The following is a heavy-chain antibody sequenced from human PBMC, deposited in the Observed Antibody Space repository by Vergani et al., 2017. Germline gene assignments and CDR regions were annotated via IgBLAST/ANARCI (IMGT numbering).Heavy chain of an antibody. D-gene: IGHD3-22*01. J-gene: IGHJ4*02. V-gene: IGHV4-59*01. CDR3: ARGRYYDSSGYYYLFDY. Sequence: QVQLQESGPGLVKPSETLSLTCTVSGGSISSYYWSWLRQPPGKGLEWIGYIYYSGRTNYNPSLKSRVTISVDTSKNQFSLKLSSVTAADTAVYYCARGRYYDSSGYYYLFDYWGRGTLVTVSS. CDR2: IYYSGRT. CDR1: GGSISSYY.